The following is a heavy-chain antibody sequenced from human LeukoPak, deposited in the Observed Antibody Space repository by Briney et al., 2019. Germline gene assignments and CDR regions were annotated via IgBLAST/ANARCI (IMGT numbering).Heavy chain of an antibody. CDR3: ARGSGRWAFDI. D-gene: IGHD3-10*01. V-gene: IGHV4-34*01. CDR2: INHSGST. CDR1: GGSRSGYY. J-gene: IGHJ3*02. Sequence: SETLSLTCAVYGGSRSGYYWSLIRQPPGKGLEWIGEINHSGSTNYNPSLKSRVTISVDTSKNQFSLKLSSVTAADTAVYYCARGSGRWAFDIWGQGTMVTVSS.